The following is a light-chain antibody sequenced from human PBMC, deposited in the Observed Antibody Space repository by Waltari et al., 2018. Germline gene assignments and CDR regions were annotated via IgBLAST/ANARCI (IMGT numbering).Light chain of an antibody. CDR1: SSDVGAYDN. CDR3: SSYRGSFTLV. CDR2: DVT. Sequence: QSALTQPASVSGSPGQSITISCTGTSSDVGAYDNFYWYQQHPGKAPKLVIYDVTKRPSGVSNRFSGSKSCNTASLTISGLQAEDEADYYCSSYRGSFTLVFGGGTKVTVL. V-gene: IGLV2-14*03. J-gene: IGLJ3*02.